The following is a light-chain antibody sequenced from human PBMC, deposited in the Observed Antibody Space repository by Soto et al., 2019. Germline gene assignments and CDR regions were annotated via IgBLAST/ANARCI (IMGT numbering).Light chain of an antibody. V-gene: IGLV3-21*02. CDR3: QVWDSSSDHPGYV. CDR2: DDS. J-gene: IGLJ1*01. Sequence: SYDLTQPASVSLAPLPTARNTCEVNNIGSKSVHWYQQKPGQAPVLVVYDDSDRPSGIPERFSGSNSGNTATLTISRVEAGDEADYYCQVWDSSSDHPGYVFGTGTKVTVL. CDR1: NIGSKS.